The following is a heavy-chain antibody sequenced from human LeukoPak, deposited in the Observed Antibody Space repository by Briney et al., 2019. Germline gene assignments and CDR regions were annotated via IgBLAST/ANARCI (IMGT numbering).Heavy chain of an antibody. CDR3: ARVITNYYYYMDV. Sequence: SETLSLTCTVPAGSVSDHSYYWGWIRQPPGKGLEWIGYIYYSGSTNYNPSLKSRVTISVDTSKNQFSLKLSSVTAADTAVYYCARVITNYYYYMDVWGKGTTVTVSS. V-gene: IGHV4-61*01. J-gene: IGHJ6*03. CDR1: AGSVSDHSYY. D-gene: IGHD3-3*01. CDR2: IYYSGST.